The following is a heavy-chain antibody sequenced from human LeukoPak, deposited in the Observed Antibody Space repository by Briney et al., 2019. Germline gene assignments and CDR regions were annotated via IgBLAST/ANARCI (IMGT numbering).Heavy chain of an antibody. D-gene: IGHD5-18*01. J-gene: IGHJ5*02. V-gene: IGHV4-34*01. CDR1: GRSFSAYY. CDR3: APRGDIEHSYVYGKWFDP. Sequence: PSETLSLTCAVYGRSFSAYYWTWIRQPPGKGQEWIGEINHSGSSNYNSSLRSRVTISVDTSYKQFSLRLSSVTAADTAVYYCAPRGDIEHSYVYGKWFDPWGQGTLVTVSS. CDR2: INHSGSS.